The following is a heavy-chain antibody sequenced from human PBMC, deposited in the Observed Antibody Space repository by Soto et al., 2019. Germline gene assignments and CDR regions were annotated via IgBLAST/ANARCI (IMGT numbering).Heavy chain of an antibody. CDR2: INSSTGGT. CDR3: ARGGLIGSGWGYYFDY. V-gene: IGHV1-46*01. CDR1: GYTFTTSY. Sequence: QVQLVQSGAEVKKPGASVKVSCKASGYTFTTSYIYWVRQAPGQGLEWMGIINSSTGGTSYAQKFQGRVNMTRDTSTSTVYMDLSSLTSEDTAVYYCARGGLIGSGWGYYFDYWGQGTLVTVSS. D-gene: IGHD6-19*01. J-gene: IGHJ4*02.